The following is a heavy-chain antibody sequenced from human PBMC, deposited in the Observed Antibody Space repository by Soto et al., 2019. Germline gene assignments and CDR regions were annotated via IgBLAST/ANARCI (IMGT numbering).Heavy chain of an antibody. J-gene: IGHJ4*02. V-gene: IGHV3-30*18. CDR3: AKAARVLRFLEWTFDY. CDR2: ISYDGSNK. Sequence: GGSLRLSCAASGFTFSSYGMHWVRQAPGKGLEWVAVISYDGSNKYYADSVKGRFTISRDNSKNTLHLQMNSLRAEDTAVYYCAKAARVLRFLEWTFDYWGQGTLVTVSS. D-gene: IGHD3-3*01. CDR1: GFTFSSYG.